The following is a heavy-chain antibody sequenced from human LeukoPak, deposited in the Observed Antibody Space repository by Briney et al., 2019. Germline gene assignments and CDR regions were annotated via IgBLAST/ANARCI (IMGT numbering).Heavy chain of an antibody. V-gene: IGHV4-4*07. CDR3: AREGRAAGYNWFDP. CDR2: IYTTGGT. D-gene: IGHD6-13*01. CDR1: GGSISTYY. J-gene: IGHJ5*02. Sequence: SETLSLSCSVSGGSISTYYWSWIRQPAGKGLEWIGRIYTTGGTNYNPSLKSRVTMSVDTSKNQFSLKLTPVTAADTAVYYCAREGRAAGYNWFDPWGQGTLVTVSS.